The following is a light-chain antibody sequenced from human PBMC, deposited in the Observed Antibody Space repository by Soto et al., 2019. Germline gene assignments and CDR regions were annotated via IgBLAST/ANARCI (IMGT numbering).Light chain of an antibody. CDR3: SSYSAIGPSYV. CDR1: SSDVGTYNL. J-gene: IGLJ1*01. CDR2: EVS. Sequence: QSVLTQPASVSGSPGQSITISCTGTSSDVGTYNLVSWYQHHPGKAPKLMTFEVSNRPSGVSHRFSGSKSGNTASLTISGFQTEDEADYYCSSYSAIGPSYVFATGTKVTVL. V-gene: IGLV2-23*02.